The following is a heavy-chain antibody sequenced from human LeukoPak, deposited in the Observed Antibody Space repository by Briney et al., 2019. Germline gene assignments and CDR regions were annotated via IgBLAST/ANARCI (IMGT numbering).Heavy chain of an antibody. J-gene: IGHJ4*02. CDR2: ISGSGGST. V-gene: IGHV3-23*01. CDR1: GFTFSSYA. Sequence: PGGSLRLSCAASGFTFSSYAMSWVRQAPGKGLEWVSAISGSGGSTYYADSVKGRFTISRDNSKNTLYLQMNSLRAEDTAVYYCVREQDIVVVVARGLDYWGQGTLVTVSS. CDR3: VREQDIVVVVARGLDY. D-gene: IGHD2-15*01.